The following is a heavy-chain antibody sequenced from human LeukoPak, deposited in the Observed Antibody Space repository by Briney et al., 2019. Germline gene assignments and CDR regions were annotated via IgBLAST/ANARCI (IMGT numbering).Heavy chain of an antibody. CDR2: IYYTGST. CDR3: ARTDGHSFYAYYYMDV. Sequence: PSETLSLTCSVSGGSISNYYWSWIRQPPGKGLEWIGYIYYTGSTNYNPSFKSRVTISVDASKNQFSLKMNSVTAADTALYYCARTDGHSFYAYYYMDVWGKGTTVTVSS. D-gene: IGHD3-16*02. V-gene: IGHV4-59*01. J-gene: IGHJ6*03. CDR1: GGSISNYY.